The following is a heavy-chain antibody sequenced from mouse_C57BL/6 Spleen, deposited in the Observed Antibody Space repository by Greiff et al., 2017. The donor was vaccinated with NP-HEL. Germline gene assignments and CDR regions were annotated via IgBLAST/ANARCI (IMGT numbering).Heavy chain of an antibody. J-gene: IGHJ4*01. CDR2: INPGSGGT. Sequence: VKLMESGAELVRPGTSVKVSCKASGYAFTNYLIEWVKQRPGQGLEWIGVINPGSGGTNYNEKFKGKATLTADKSSSTAYMQLSSLTSEDSAVYFCATPYSTYAMDYWGQGTSVTVSS. CDR1: GYAFTNYL. D-gene: IGHD2-5*01. CDR3: ATPYSTYAMDY. V-gene: IGHV1-54*01.